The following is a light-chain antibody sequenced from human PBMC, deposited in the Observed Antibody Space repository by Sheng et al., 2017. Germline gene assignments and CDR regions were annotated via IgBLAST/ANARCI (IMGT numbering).Light chain of an antibody. J-gene: IGKJ1*01. CDR2: DAS. Sequence: DIQLTQTPSSVSASVGDTVTITCRASQSITTWLAWYQQKPGEAPNLLIYDASTLREGVPSRFSGSGSGSDFTLNISNLQPEDFATYYCQKYNSAPWTFGQGTKVEIK. CDR3: QKYNSAPWT. CDR1: QSITTW. V-gene: IGKV1-12*02.